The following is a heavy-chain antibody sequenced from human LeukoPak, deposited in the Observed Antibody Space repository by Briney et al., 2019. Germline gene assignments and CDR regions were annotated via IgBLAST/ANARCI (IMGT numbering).Heavy chain of an antibody. V-gene: IGHV4-59*01. J-gene: IGHJ2*01. Sequence: TPCKKLKWIGCISYSGSHISNPSLKRRVTISVDTSKNQCSLKVRSVTAADTAVYYCARGCCFQAEDGIRDL. CDR2: ISYSGSH. CDR3: ARGCCFQAEDGIRDL. D-gene: IGHD2-21*01.